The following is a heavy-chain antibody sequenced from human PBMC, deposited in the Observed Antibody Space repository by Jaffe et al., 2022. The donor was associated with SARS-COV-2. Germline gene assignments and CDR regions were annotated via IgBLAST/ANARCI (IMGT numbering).Heavy chain of an antibody. CDR1: GFTFSSYS. J-gene: IGHJ3*02. V-gene: IGHV3-21*01. Sequence: EVQLMESGGGLVKPGGSLRLSCAASGFTFSSYSMNWVRQAPGKGLEWVSSISSSSSYIYYADSVKGRFTISRDNAKNSLYLQMNSLRAEDTAVYYCASGYCSSTSCYTYDAFDIWGQGTMVTVSS. D-gene: IGHD2-2*02. CDR2: ISSSSSYI. CDR3: ASGYCSSTSCYTYDAFDI.